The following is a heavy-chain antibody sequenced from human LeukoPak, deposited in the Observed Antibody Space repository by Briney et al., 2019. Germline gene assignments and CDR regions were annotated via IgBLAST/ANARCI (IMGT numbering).Heavy chain of an antibody. D-gene: IGHD6-13*01. Sequence: PSETLSLTCAVYGGSFSGYYWSWIRPPPGKGLEWIGEINHSGSTNYNPSLKSRVTISVDTSKNQFSLKLSSVTAAGTAVYYCARIGRLRYSSSWNHPYYYYGMDVWGQGTTVTVSS. CDR3: ARIGRLRYSSSWNHPYYYYGMDV. CDR2: INHSGST. V-gene: IGHV4-34*01. J-gene: IGHJ6*02. CDR1: GGSFSGYY.